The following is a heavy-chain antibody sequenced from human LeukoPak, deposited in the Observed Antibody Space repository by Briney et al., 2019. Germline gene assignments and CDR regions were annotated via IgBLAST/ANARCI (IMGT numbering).Heavy chain of an antibody. CDR1: GGSISEYY. V-gene: IGHV4-59*08. J-gene: IGHJ4*02. Sequence: SETLSLTCTVSGGSISEYYWSWIRQPPGKGLEWIGSSYNSGSTNYNPSLKSRVTISVDTSKNQLSLRLSSVTAADTAVYYCARHRSGSFDSWGQGTLITVSS. D-gene: IGHD3-3*01. CDR2: SYNSGST. CDR3: ARHRSGSFDS.